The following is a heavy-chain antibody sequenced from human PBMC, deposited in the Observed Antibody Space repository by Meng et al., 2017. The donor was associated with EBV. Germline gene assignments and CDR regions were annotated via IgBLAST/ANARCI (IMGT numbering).Heavy chain of an antibody. Sequence: QVQLVPSGAEVKKPGASVKVSCKASGYTFTSYGITWVRQAPGKGLEWMGWISAYNGNTNYAQKLQGRVTMTTDTSTSTAYMELRSLRSDDTAVYYCARDGRLYDTPSPFDYWGQGTPVTVSS. CDR2: ISAYNGNT. CDR3: ARDGRLYDTPSPFDY. D-gene: IGHD3-22*01. CDR1: GYTFTSYG. J-gene: IGHJ4*02. V-gene: IGHV1-18*01.